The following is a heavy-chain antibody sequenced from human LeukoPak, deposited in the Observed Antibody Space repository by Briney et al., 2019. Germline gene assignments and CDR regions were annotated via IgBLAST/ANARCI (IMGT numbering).Heavy chain of an antibody. CDR1: GFIFDSYA. V-gene: IGHV3-23*01. CDR3: STRDYDVVRGAH. Sequence: GGSLRLSWAASGFIFDSYAMIWVRQAPGQGLQWVSSISGGFVTDYADSVKGRFTISRDNSKNTLYLQMDSLRAEDTALYYCSTRDYDVVRGAHWGQGTLVTVSS. J-gene: IGHJ4*02. CDR2: ISGGFVT. D-gene: IGHD4-17*01.